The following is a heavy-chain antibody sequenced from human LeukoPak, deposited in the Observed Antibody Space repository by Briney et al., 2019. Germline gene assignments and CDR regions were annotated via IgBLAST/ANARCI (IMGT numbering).Heavy chain of an antibody. Sequence: ASVKVSCKASGYTFTRYYMHWVRQAPGQGLEWMGGIIPIFGTANYAQKFQGRVTITADKFTSTAYMELSSLRSEDTAVYYCARDHSGSGSYNWFDPWGQGTLVTVSS. CDR2: IIPIFGTA. CDR3: ARDHSGSGSYNWFDP. J-gene: IGHJ5*02. D-gene: IGHD3-10*01. V-gene: IGHV1-69*06. CDR1: GYTFTRYY.